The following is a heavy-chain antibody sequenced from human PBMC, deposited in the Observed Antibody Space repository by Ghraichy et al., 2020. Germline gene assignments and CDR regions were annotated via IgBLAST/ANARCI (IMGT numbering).Heavy chain of an antibody. Sequence: SETLSLTCAVSGYSISSGHYWGWIRQPPGKGLEWIGSMYHRGSTYYNPSLKSRVTISVDTSKNQFSLNLSSVTAADTAVYYCARMYYYGSGASYYFDNWCQGTLVTVSS. V-gene: IGHV4-38-2*01. D-gene: IGHD3-10*01. CDR3: ARMYYYGSGASYYFDN. J-gene: IGHJ4*02. CDR2: MYHRGST. CDR1: GYSISSGHY.